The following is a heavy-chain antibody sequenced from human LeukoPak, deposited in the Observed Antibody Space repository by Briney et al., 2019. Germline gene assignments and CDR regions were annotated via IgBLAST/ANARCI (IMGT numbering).Heavy chain of an antibody. CDR1: GEPFSGYY. CDR3: ARVFVVVTPLPNDAFDI. CDR2: INRHGNT. V-gene: IGHV4-34*01. Sequence: SETLSLTCAVSGEPFSGYYWGWIRQPPGKGLELIGEINRHGNTDYNPSLKSRVSMSIDTSKNQFSLKLISVTAADTAVYYCARVFVVVTPLPNDAFDIWGQGTMVTVSS. J-gene: IGHJ3*02. D-gene: IGHD2-21*02.